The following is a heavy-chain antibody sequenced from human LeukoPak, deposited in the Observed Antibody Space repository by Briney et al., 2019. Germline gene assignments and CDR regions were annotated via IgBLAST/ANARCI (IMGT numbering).Heavy chain of an antibody. CDR1: GGSISSGGYS. D-gene: IGHD6-13*01. CDR3: AREGGEAAAGDNNWFDP. CDR2: IYHSGST. J-gene: IGHJ5*02. V-gene: IGHV4-30-2*01. Sequence: SQTLSLTCAVSGGSISSGGYSWSWIRQPPGKGLEWIGYIYHSGSTYYNPSLKSRVTISVDRSKNQFSLKLSSVTAADTAVYYCAREGGEAAAGDNNWFDPWGQGTPVTVSS.